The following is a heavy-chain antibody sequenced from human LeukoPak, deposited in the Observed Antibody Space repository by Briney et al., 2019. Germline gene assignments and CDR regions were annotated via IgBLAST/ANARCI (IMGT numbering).Heavy chain of an antibody. V-gene: IGHV3-23*01. J-gene: IGHJ3*01. CDR1: GFPLRNYA. CDR2: ISGSGGST. D-gene: IGHD1-1*01. CDR3: AKVQIQVEGGDAFDV. Sequence: GGSLRLSCAASGFPLRNYAVNWVRQAPGKGLEWVSSISGSGGSTYDANSVKGRFTISRDNSNNMLYLQMNNLRAEDTALYFCAKVQIQVEGGDAFDVWGQGTMVIVSS.